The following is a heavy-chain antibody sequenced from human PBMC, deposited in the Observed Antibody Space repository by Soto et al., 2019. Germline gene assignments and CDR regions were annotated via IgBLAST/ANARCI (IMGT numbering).Heavy chain of an antibody. Sequence: QVQLVESGGGVVQPGRSLRLSCAASGFTFSSYGMHWVRQAPGKGLEWVAVISYDGSNKYYADSVKGRFTISRDNSKNTLYLQINSLRAEDTAVYYCAKDPCDYVVYWGQGTLVTVSS. J-gene: IGHJ4*02. CDR1: GFTFSSYG. CDR2: ISYDGSNK. V-gene: IGHV3-30*18. CDR3: AKDPCDYVVY.